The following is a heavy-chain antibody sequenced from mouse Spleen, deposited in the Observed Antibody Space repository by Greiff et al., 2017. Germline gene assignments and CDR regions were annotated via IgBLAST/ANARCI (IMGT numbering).Heavy chain of an antibody. CDR2: INPSTGGT. Sequence: EVQLQQSVPELVKPGASVKISCKASGYSFTGYYMHWVKQSSEKSLEWIGEINPSTGGTSYNQKFKGKATLTVDKSSSTAYMQLKSLTSEDSAVYYCARYTLITTYFDVWGAGTTVTVSS. CDR3: ARYTLITTYFDV. V-gene: IGHV1-43*01. D-gene: IGHD2-4*01. CDR1: GYSFTGYY. J-gene: IGHJ1*01.